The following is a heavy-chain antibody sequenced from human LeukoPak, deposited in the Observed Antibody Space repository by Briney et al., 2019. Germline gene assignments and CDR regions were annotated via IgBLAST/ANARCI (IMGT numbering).Heavy chain of an antibody. D-gene: IGHD6-13*01. CDR2: IWYDGSNK. V-gene: IGHV3-33*01. J-gene: IGHJ5*02. CDR1: GFTFSSYG. Sequence: QPGGSLRLSCAASGFTFSSYGMHWVRQAPGKGLEWVAVIWYDGSNKYYADSVKGRFTISRDNSKNTLYLQMNSLRAEDTAVYYCARDRIPYQQLKTNWFDPWGQGTLVTVSS. CDR3: ARDRIPYQQLKTNWFDP.